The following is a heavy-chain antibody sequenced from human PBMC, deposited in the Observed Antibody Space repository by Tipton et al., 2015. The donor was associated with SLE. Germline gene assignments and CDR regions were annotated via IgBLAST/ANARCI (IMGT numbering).Heavy chain of an antibody. CDR2: INYSGST. V-gene: IGHV4-34*01. CDR3: ARDGRYYYDSRAMDV. J-gene: IGHJ6*04. CDR1: GGSFSGYY. Sequence: TLSLTCAVYGGSFSGYYWSWIRQSPGKGLEWIGDINYSGSTYYNPSLKSRVTISVDTSKNQFSLKLSSVTAADTAVYYCARDGRYYYDSRAMDVWGKGTTVTVSS. D-gene: IGHD3-22*01.